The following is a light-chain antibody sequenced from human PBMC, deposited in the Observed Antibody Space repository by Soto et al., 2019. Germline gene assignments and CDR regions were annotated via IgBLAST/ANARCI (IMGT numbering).Light chain of an antibody. CDR3: AAWDGGLSRPL. CDR1: SSNIGNNH. CDR2: ETN. V-gene: IGLV1-47*01. J-gene: IGLJ3*02. Sequence: QSVLTQPPSASGTPGQRVTISCSGSSSNIGNNHVYWYQQLAGTAPKLLMSETNQRPSGVPNRFTASTYGSSASLAISGLRSEDEAAYYCAAWDGGLSRPLFGGGTKLTVL.